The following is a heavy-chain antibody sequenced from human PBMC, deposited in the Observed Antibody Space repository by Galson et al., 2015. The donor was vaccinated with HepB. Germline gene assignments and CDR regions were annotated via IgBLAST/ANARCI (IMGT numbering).Heavy chain of an antibody. CDR1: GFTFSSYS. D-gene: IGHD2-2*02. CDR2: ISSSSSYI. Sequence: SLRLSCAASGFTFSSYSMNWVRQAPGKGLEWVSSISSSSSYIYYADSVKGRFTISRDNAKNSLYLQMNSLRAEDTAVYYCARKLLYLPVVYYYYGMDVWGQGTTVTVSS. J-gene: IGHJ6*02. V-gene: IGHV3-21*01. CDR3: ARKLLYLPVVYYYYGMDV.